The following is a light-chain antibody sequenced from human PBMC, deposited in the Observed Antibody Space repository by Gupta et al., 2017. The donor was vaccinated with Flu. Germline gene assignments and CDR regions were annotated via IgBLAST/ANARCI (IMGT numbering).Light chain of an antibody. CDR1: QSISSN. CDR3: QQYNLWYT. J-gene: IGKJ2*01. V-gene: IGKV3-15*01. CDR2: SAS. Sequence: PGEAATLSCRASQSISSNLAWYQQKPGQAPRLLIHSASTRATGIPARFSGGGSGTEFTLTISSVQSEDFAVYYCQQYNLWYTFGQGTELEIK.